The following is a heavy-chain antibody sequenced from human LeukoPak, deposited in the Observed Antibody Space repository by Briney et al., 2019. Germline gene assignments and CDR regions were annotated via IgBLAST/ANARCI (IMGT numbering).Heavy chain of an antibody. D-gene: IGHD4-11*01. V-gene: IGHV3-23*01. J-gene: IGHJ4*02. CDR1: GFTFSSYA. Sequence: GGSLRLSCAASGFTFSSYAMNWVRQAPGKGLEWVSVLSGSGGSTYYADSVKGRFTVSRDNSKNTLHLQMNSLRAEDTAVYYCAKDLGYSNYFVIGYYDYWGQGTLVTVSS. CDR2: LSGSGGST. CDR3: AKDLGYSNYFVIGYYDY.